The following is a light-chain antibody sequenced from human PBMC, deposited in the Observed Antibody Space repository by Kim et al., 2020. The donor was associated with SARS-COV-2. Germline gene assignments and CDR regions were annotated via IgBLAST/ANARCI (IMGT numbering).Light chain of an antibody. V-gene: IGLV1-40*01. J-gene: IGLJ3*02. CDR3: QSYDSSLNGWV. CDR1: SSNIGAGYD. Sequence: QSVLTQPPSVSGPPGQRVTISCTGSSSNIGAGYDVHWYQHLPRTAPKLLIYGNSNRPSGVPDRFSGSKSGTSASLAITGLQAEDEADYYCQSYDSSLNGWVFGGGTQLTVL. CDR2: GNS.